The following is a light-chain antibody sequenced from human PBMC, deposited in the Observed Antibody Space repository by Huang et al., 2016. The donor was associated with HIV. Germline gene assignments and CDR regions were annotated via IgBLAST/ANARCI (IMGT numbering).Light chain of an antibody. CDR2: DAS. Sequence: EIVMTQSPGTLSVSPGERVTLSCSANESVSRSLAWYQQVSGQAPRLLIYDASTRATGIPARFSGSGSGTNFTLTISSPQSEDFAVYYCQQYNDWPPITFGQGTRLDIK. CDR3: QQYNDWPPIT. CDR1: ESVSRS. V-gene: IGKV3-15*01. J-gene: IGKJ5*01.